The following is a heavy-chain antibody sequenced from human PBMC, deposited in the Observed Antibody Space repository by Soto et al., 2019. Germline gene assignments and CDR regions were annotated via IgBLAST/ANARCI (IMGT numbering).Heavy chain of an antibody. J-gene: IGHJ4*02. Sequence: GGSLRLSCAASGFTFSSYWMHWVRQAPGKGLVWVSRINSDGSSTSYADSVKGRFTISRDNAKNTLYLQMNSLRAEDTAVYYCSRDPGGLYGLGNYFDYWGQGTLVTVSS. D-gene: IGHD3-10*01. CDR1: GFTFSSYW. CDR2: INSDGSST. CDR3: SRDPGGLYGLGNYFDY. V-gene: IGHV3-74*01.